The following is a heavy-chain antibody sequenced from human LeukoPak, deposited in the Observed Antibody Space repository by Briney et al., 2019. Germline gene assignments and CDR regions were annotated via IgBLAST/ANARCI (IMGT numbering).Heavy chain of an antibody. CDR2: ISSTGGTA. D-gene: IGHD3-10*01. CDR3: AKDYQRAYYYGSGFDY. CDR1: GSTFSSFG. J-gene: IGHJ4*02. V-gene: IGHV3-23*01. Sequence: PGGSLRLSCAASGSTFSSFGMSWVRQAPGKGLEWVSAISSTGGTAYYADSVKGRFTISRDNSKNTLYLQMNSLRAEDTAIYYCAKDYQRAYYYGSGFDYWGQGTLVTVSS.